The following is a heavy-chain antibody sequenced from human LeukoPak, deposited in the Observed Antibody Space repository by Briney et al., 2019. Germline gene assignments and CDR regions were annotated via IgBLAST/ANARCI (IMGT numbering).Heavy chain of an antibody. CDR3: ARSIAAPLTRYYFDY. CDR2: IIPIFGTA. Sequence: ASVKVSCKTSGYIFSDYYIHWVRQAPGQGLEWMGGIIPIFGTANYAQKFQGRVTITADKSTSTAYMELSSLRSEDTAVYYCARSIAAPLTRYYFDYWGQGTLVTVSS. V-gene: IGHV1-69*06. J-gene: IGHJ4*02. D-gene: IGHD6-6*01. CDR1: GYIFSDYY.